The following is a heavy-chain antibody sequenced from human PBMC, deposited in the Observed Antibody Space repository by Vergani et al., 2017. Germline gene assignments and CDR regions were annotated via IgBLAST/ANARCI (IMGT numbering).Heavy chain of an antibody. V-gene: IGHV3-9*01. Sequence: EVHLVESGGGLVHPGGSLRLSCAASGFTFADFAVHWVRHAPGRGLEWVSGLSCNGGLTNYADYVKGRFTISIDHAKNSLFLQRNGLRSEDTALYYCVKDMTNYSSGVLDAGGEGTVVTVSS. CDR2: LSCNGGLT. CDR1: GFTFADFA. CDR3: VKDMTNYSSGVLDA. J-gene: IGHJ5*02. D-gene: IGHD6-19*01.